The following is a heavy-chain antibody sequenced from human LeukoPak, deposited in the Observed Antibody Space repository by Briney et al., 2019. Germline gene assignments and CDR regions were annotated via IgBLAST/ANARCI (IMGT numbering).Heavy chain of an antibody. D-gene: IGHD6-13*01. J-gene: IGHJ4*02. CDR1: GYIFTGYF. Sequence: ASVKVSCKASGYIFTGYFIHWVRQAPGQGLEWMGWINPNNGDTPYAQRFQGRVTMTRDTSISTAYMELSRLRSDDTAVYYCARDPSPTYSSSWYDYFDYWGQGTLVTVSS. CDR2: INPNNGDT. V-gene: IGHV1-2*02. CDR3: ARDPSPTYSSSWYDYFDY.